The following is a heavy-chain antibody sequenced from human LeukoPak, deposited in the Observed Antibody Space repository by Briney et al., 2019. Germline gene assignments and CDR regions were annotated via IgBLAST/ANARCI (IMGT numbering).Heavy chain of an antibody. D-gene: IGHD5-12*01. CDR3: ARQEVAAISRFDY. CDR2: IIPIFGIA. J-gene: IGHJ4*02. Sequence: SVKVSCKASGGTFSSYAISWVRQAPGQGLEWMGRIIPIFGIANYAQKFQGRVTMTTDTSTRTAYMELRSLRSDDTAVYHCARQEVAAISRFDYWGQGTLVTVSS. CDR1: GGTFSSYA. V-gene: IGHV1-69*04.